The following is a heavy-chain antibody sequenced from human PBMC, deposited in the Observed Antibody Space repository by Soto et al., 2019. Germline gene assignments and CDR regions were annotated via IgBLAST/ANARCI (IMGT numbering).Heavy chain of an antibody. J-gene: IGHJ4*02. CDR2: IYYSGST. D-gene: IGHD3-22*01. CDR1: GGSISSGGYY. Sequence: SETLSLTCTVSGGSISSGGYYWSWIRQHPGKGLEWIGCIYYSGSTYYNPSLKSRVTISVDTSKNQFSLKLSSVTAADTAVYYCARSNYYDSSGYFYFDYWGQGTLVTVSS. V-gene: IGHV4-31*03. CDR3: ARSNYYDSSGYFYFDY.